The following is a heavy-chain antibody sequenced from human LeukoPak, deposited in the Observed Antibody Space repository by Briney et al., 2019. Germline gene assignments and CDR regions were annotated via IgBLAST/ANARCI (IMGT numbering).Heavy chain of an antibody. J-gene: IGHJ4*02. CDR2: ISAYNGNT. D-gene: IGHD6-19*01. CDR3: ARADKGHSSAWYDDF. CDR1: GYTFTNYG. Sequence: ASVKVSCKASGYTFTNYGISWVRQAPGQGLEWMGWISAYNGNTNYAQKFQGRVTMTTDTSTTTAYMELRSLRSDDTAVYYCARADKGHSSAWYDDFWGQGTRVTISS. V-gene: IGHV1-18*01.